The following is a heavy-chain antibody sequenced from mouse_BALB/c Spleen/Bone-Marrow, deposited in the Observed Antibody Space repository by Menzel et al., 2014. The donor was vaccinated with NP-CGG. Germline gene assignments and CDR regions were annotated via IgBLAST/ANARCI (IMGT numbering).Heavy chain of an antibody. Sequence: QLVESGAELVKPGASVKVSCTASGSNIKDTHLHWVKQRPEQGLEWIGRIDPANGNTKYDPKFQGKATITADTSSNTAYLQLSSLTSEDTAVYYCASYRYAWYFDVWGAGTTVTVSS. J-gene: IGHJ1*01. D-gene: IGHD2-14*01. CDR1: GSNIKDTH. V-gene: IGHV14-3*02. CDR3: ASYRYAWYFDV. CDR2: IDPANGNT.